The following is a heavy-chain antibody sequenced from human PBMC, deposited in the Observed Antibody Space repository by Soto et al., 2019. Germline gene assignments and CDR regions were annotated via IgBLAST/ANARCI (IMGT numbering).Heavy chain of an antibody. D-gene: IGHD1-1*01. CDR2: IHPSGTI. J-gene: IGHJ4*02. CDR1: GGSFSGYY. V-gene: IGHV4-34*01. Sequence: QVQLQQWGAGLLKPSETLSLTCAVYGGSFSGYYWSWIRQPPGKGLEWIGEIHPSGTINYNPSLMSRVTIXVAXSKNQFSLDLSSVTAADTALYYCARGTDAYTTGNYWGQGTLVTVSS. CDR3: ARGTDAYTTGNY.